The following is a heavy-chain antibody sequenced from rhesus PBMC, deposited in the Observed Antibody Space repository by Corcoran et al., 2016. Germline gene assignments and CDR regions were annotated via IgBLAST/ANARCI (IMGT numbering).Heavy chain of an antibody. CDR2: ISYSGST. J-gene: IGHJ4*01. CDR3: ARGATGTTYFDY. Sequence: QVQLQESGPGLVKPSETLSLTCAVSGGSIRSSYYYLSWLTQAPGKGLEWIGYISYSGSTSYNPSLKSRVTISRDTSKNQFSLKLSSVTAADTAVYYCARGATGTTYFDYWGQGVLVTVSS. D-gene: IGHD1-26*01. CDR1: GGSIRSSYYY. V-gene: IGHV4-122*02.